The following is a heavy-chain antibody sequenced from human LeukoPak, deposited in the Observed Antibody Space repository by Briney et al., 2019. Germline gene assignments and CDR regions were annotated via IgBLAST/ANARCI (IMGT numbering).Heavy chain of an antibody. CDR3: ARGDSSGYYYFDY. CDR1: GYSISSGY. V-gene: IGHV3-21*01. J-gene: IGHJ4*02. CDR2: ISSSSSYI. D-gene: IGHD3-22*01. Sequence: ETLSLTCTVSGYSISSGYLWGWIRPPPGKGLEWVSSISSSSSYIYYADSVKGRFTISRDNAKNSLYLQMNSLRAEDTAVYYCARGDSSGYYYFDYWGQGTLVTVSS.